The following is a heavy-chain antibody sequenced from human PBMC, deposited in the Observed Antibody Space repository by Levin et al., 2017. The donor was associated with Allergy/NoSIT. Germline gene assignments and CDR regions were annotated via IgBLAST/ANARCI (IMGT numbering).Heavy chain of an antibody. Sequence: SSETLSLTCAVSGYSISSGYYWGWIRQPPGKGLEWIGSIYHSGSTYYNPSLKSRVTISVDTSKNQFSLKLSSVTAADTAVYYCARAEELETPIGVWGQGTTVTVSS. CDR2: IYHSGST. V-gene: IGHV4-38-2*01. CDR1: GYSISSGYY. D-gene: IGHD1-1*01. J-gene: IGHJ6*02. CDR3: ARAEELETPIGV.